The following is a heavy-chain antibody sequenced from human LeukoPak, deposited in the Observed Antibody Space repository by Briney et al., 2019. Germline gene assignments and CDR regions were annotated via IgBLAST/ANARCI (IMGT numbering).Heavy chain of an antibody. J-gene: IGHJ4*02. CDR3: AGGSGWLIDY. CDR2: ISYDVSNE. D-gene: IGHD2-15*01. Sequence: GGSLRLSCAASGFTFSTYTFHWVRQAPGKGLEWVTSISYDVSNEYYADSVKGRFTISRDNSKNTLYLQMNRLRGEDTAVYYCAGGSGWLIDYWGQGSLVTVSS. V-gene: IGHV3-30-3*01. CDR1: GFTFSTYT.